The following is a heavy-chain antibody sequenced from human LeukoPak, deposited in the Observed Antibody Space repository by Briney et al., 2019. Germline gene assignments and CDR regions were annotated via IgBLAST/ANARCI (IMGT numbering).Heavy chain of an antibody. Sequence: GGSLRLSCAASGITFTNFGMNWVRQAPGEGLEWISYIVGSTTTMYYADSVKGRFTISRDNAKNSLYLQMNSLTAEDTAVYYCAREQYYGERGAFDSWGQGTLVTVSS. V-gene: IGHV3-48*04. CDR2: IVGSTTTM. J-gene: IGHJ4*02. CDR1: GITFTNFG. D-gene: IGHD3-16*01. CDR3: AREQYYGERGAFDS.